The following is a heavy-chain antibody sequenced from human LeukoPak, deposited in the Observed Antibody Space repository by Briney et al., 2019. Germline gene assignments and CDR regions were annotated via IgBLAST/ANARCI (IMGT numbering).Heavy chain of an antibody. Sequence: SETLSLTCAVYGGSFSGYYWSWIRQPPGKGLEWIGEINHSGSTKYSPSLKSRVTISIDTSKNQFSLKLSSVTATDTAVYYCARECYYDSSGRTGDFDYRGQGTLVTVSS. CDR1: GGSFSGYY. V-gene: IGHV4-34*01. D-gene: IGHD3-22*01. CDR3: ARECYYDSSGRTGDFDY. J-gene: IGHJ4*02. CDR2: INHSGST.